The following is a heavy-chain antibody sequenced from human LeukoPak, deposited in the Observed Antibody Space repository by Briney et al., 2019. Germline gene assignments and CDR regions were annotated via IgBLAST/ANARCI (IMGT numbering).Heavy chain of an antibody. V-gene: IGHV3-7*01. Sequence: GGSLRLSCAASRFTFSSYWMSWVRQAPGKGLEWVANINQDGSAKDYGGSVEGRFTISRDNAKNSLYLQMNSLTAEDTAVYFCASAPNENYFDFWGQGTLVTVSS. CDR1: RFTFSSYW. CDR2: INQDGSAK. J-gene: IGHJ4*02. CDR3: ASAPNENYFDF.